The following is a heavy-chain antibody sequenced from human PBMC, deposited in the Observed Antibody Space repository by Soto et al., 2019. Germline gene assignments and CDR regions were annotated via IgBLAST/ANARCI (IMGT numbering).Heavy chain of an antibody. D-gene: IGHD3-3*01. CDR1: GYTFTSYD. J-gene: IGHJ6*02. V-gene: IGHV1-8*01. CDR2: MNPNSGNT. Sequence: ASVKVSCKASGYTFTSYDINWVRQATGQGLEWMGWMNPNSGNTGYAQKFQGRVTMTRNTSISTAYMELSSLRSEDTAVYYCAREEIFGVVTTSYYYYYGMDVWGQGTTVTVSS. CDR3: AREEIFGVVTTSYYYYYGMDV.